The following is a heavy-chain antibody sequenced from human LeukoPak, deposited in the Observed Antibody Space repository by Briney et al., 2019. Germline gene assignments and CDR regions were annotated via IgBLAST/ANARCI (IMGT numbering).Heavy chain of an antibody. CDR3: ARDRFYYDSSGGHYYGLDV. Sequence: SETLSLTCTVPGGSISSYYWSWIRQPPGKGLEWIGYIYYSATTNYNPSLESRVTISVDTSKNQFSLKLSSVTAADTAVYYCARDRFYYDSSGGHYYGLDVWGQGTTVTVSS. J-gene: IGHJ6*02. V-gene: IGHV4-59*01. CDR2: IYYSATT. D-gene: IGHD3-22*01. CDR1: GGSISSYY.